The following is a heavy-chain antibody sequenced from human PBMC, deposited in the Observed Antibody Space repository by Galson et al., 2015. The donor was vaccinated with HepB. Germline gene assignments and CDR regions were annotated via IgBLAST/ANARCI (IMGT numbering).Heavy chain of an antibody. V-gene: IGHV1-46*04. CDR3: ARSGNYYDSSGHLVDAFDI. CDR1: GYTFTSYY. D-gene: IGHD3-22*01. CDR2: INPSGGST. J-gene: IGHJ3*02. Sequence: SVKVSCKASGYTFTSYYMHWVRQAPGQGLEWMGIINPSGGSTSYAQKLQGRVTMTRDTSTSTVYMELSSLRSEDTAVYYCARSGNYYDSSGHLVDAFDIWGQGTMVTVSS.